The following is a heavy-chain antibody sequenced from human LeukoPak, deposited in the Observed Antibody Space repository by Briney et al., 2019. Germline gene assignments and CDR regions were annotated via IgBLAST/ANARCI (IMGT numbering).Heavy chain of an antibody. V-gene: IGHV4-39*01. CDR2: IYYSGST. CDR1: GGSISSSSYY. Sequence: SETLSLTCTVSGGSISSSSYYWGWIRQPPGKGLEWIGSIYYSGSTYYNPSLKSRVTISVDTSKNHFSLKLSSVTAADTAVYYCARHSSGWLRYGMDVWGQGTTVTVSS. CDR3: ARHSSGWLRYGMDV. J-gene: IGHJ6*02. D-gene: IGHD6-19*01.